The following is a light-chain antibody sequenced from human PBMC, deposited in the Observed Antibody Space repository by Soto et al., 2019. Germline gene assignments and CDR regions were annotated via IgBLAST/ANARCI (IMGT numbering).Light chain of an antibody. CDR1: QSVFKGSNNKDC. J-gene: IGKJ2*01. CDR3: QQFSSPPFFP. Sequence: DIVMTQSTDSLAVSLGERATINCKSSQSVFKGSNNKDCLAWYQQKPGQPPKLLLYWASTRESGVPDRFSGSGSGTDFTLTSSSLQAEDVAIYYCQQFSSPPFFPFGQGTKVEIK. CDR2: WAS. V-gene: IGKV4-1*01.